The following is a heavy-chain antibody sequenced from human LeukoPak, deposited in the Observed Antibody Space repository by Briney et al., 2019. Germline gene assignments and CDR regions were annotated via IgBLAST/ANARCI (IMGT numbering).Heavy chain of an antibody. D-gene: IGHD2-2*03. V-gene: IGHV4-30-4*01. Sequence: SETLSLACTVSGGSISSGDYYWSWIRQPPGKGLEWIGYIYYSGSTYYNPSLKSRVTISVDTSKNQFSLKLSSVTAADTAVYYCARAPGYCSSTSCPLTFDIWGQGTMVTVSS. CDR3: ARAPGYCSSTSCPLTFDI. J-gene: IGHJ3*02. CDR2: IYYSGST. CDR1: GGSISSGDYY.